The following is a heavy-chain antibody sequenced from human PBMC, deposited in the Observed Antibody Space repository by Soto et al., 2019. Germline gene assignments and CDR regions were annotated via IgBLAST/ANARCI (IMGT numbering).Heavy chain of an antibody. CDR3: ARDNWTTGPRGYYYYYGMDV. Sequence: QPGGSLRLSCAASGFTFSSYWMSWVRQAPGKGLEWVANIKQDGSEKYYVDSVKGRFTISRDNAKNSLYLQMNSLRAEDTAVYYCARDNWTTGPRGYYYYYGMDVWGQGTTVTVSS. CDR1: GFTFSSYW. V-gene: IGHV3-7*01. D-gene: IGHD4-17*01. CDR2: IKQDGSEK. J-gene: IGHJ6*02.